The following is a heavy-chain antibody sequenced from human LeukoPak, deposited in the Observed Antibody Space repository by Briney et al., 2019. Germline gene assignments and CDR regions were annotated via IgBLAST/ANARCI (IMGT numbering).Heavy chain of an antibody. J-gene: IGHJ4*02. CDR2: IHHSGVT. CDR3: ARYTANTAGYSFDF. Sequence: SENLSLTCTVSGYSISSGYYWSWIRQPPGKGLEWIATIHHSGVTSYNPSLKSRVTMSVDTSKNQFSLKLGSVTAASTAVYYCARYTANTAGYSFDFWGQGALVTVSS. CDR1: GYSISSGYY. D-gene: IGHD3-22*01. V-gene: IGHV4-38-2*02.